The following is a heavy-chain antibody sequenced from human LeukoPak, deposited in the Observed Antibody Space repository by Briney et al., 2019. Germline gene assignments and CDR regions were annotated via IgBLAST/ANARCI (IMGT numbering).Heavy chain of an antibody. V-gene: IGHV3-33*06. D-gene: IGHD2-2*01. CDR2: IWYDGSDK. CDR1: GFTFSSYG. CDR3: AKDYYAKVVPGVDY. Sequence: GRSLRLSCAASGFTFSSYGMHWVRQAPGKGLEWVAVIWYDGSDKYYADSVKGRFTISRDNSKNTLYLQMNSLRAEDTAVYYCAKDYYAKVVPGVDYWGQGTLVTVSS. J-gene: IGHJ4*02.